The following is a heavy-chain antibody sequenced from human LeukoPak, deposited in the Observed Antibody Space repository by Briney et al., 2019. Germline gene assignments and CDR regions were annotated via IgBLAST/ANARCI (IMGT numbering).Heavy chain of an antibody. CDR1: GGSISSYY. V-gene: IGHV4-59*08. Sequence: PSETLSLTCTVSGGSISSYYWSWIRQPPGKGLEWIGYIYYSGSTNYNPSLKSRVTISVDTSKNQFSLKLSSVTAADTAVYYCASHHRNYDILTGYYHGAFDIWGQGTMATVSS. CDR2: IYYSGST. D-gene: IGHD3-9*01. J-gene: IGHJ3*02. CDR3: ASHHRNYDILTGYYHGAFDI.